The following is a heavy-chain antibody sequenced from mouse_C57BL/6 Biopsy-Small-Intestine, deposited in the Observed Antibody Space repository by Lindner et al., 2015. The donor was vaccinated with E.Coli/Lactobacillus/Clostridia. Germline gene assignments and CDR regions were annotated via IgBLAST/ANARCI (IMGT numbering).Heavy chain of an antibody. CDR3: TRRDGRYFDY. J-gene: IGHJ2*01. CDR1: GFNIKDDY. CDR2: IDPANGNT. D-gene: IGHD1-1*02. V-gene: IGHV14-4*01. Sequence: VQLQESGAELVRPGASVKLSCTASGFNIKDDYMHWVKQRPEQGLEWIGRIDPANGNTKYAPKFQDKATITADTSSNTAYLQLSSLSFEDTAVYYCTRRDGRYFDYWGQGTTLTVSS.